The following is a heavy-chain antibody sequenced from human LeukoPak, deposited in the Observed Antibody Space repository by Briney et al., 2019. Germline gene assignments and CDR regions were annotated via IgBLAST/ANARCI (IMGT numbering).Heavy chain of an antibody. CDR2: IYHSGST. CDR1: GXSISSSNG. V-gene: IGHV4-4*02. D-gene: IGHD2-2*01. J-gene: IGHJ4*02. Sequence: PSETLSLTCAVSGXSISSSNGWSWVRQPPGKALEWIGEIYHSGSTNYNPSLKSRVTISVDNSKNQFSLKLSSVTAADTAVYYCARNGYCSSTSCYWFDYWGQGTLVTVSS. CDR3: ARNGYCSSTSCYWFDY.